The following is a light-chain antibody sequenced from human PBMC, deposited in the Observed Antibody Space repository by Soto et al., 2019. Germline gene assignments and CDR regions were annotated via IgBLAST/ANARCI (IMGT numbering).Light chain of an antibody. V-gene: IGLV3-21*02. CDR3: QVWDRSNNDVL. Sequence: SYELTQPPSVSVAPGQTAMSTCGGDDIGTKTVHWYQQRPGQAPVLVVYDDRYRPSGIPERFSGSNSGSTATLTISKVEAGYEADYSCQVWDRSNNDVLFGGGTNVTVL. J-gene: IGLJ3*02. CDR1: DIGTKT. CDR2: DDR.